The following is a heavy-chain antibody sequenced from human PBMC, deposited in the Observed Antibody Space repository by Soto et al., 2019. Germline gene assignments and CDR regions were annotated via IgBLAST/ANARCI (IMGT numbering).Heavy chain of an antibody. D-gene: IGHD7-27*01. CDR3: ARDRQNWDYWDI. CDR1: GYTVTNYG. CDR2: IGAYNGNT. J-gene: IGHJ4*02. Sequence: QVQLVQSGAEVKKPGASVKVSCKASGYTVTNYGISWVRQAPGQGLEWMGWIGAYNGNTNFAQKFQGRVTLTTDTSTTTAYMELRSLTSDDTAVYFCARDRQNWDYWDIWCQGTLFTGSS. V-gene: IGHV1-18*01.